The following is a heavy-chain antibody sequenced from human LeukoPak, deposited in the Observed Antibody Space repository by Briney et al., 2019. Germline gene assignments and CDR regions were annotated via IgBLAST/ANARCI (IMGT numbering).Heavy chain of an antibody. Sequence: ASVKVSCKASGYTFTGYYMHWVRQAPGQGLEWMGWIHPNSGGTNYAQKFQGRVTMTRDTSISTAYMELSRLRSDDTAVYYCARDRFLEWLAYYYYYMDVWGKGTTVTVSS. D-gene: IGHD3-3*01. CDR2: IHPNSGGT. J-gene: IGHJ6*03. CDR1: GYTFTGYY. CDR3: ARDRFLEWLAYYYYYMDV. V-gene: IGHV1-2*02.